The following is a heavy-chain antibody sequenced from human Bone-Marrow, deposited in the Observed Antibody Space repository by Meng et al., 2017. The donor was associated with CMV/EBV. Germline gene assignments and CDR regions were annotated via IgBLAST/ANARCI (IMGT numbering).Heavy chain of an antibody. CDR2: ISYDGSNK. CDR3: ARAYPLIAARSFDY. V-gene: IGHV3-30*04. Sequence: LSLTCAASGFTFSSYAMHWVRQAPGKGLEWVAVISYDGSNKYYADSVKGRFTISRDNPKNTLYLQMNSLRAEDTAVYYCARAYPLIAARSFDYWGQGTLVTVSS. CDR1: GFTFSSYA. D-gene: IGHD6-6*01. J-gene: IGHJ4*02.